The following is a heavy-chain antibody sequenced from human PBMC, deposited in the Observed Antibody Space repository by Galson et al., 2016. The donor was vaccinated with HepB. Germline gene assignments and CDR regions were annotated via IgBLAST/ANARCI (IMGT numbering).Heavy chain of an antibody. CDR1: GYRFSSYW. D-gene: IGHD3-22*01. V-gene: IGHV5-10-1*01. CDR3: ARRGHSSDSGSYYVT. CDR2: IDPSDSYI. Sequence: QSGAEVKKPGESLRISCKGSGYRFSSYWISWVRQMPGKGLEWMGRIDPSDSYIKYSPSFQGHVPISVDKSISTAYLQWSSLKASDTAMYYCARRGHSSDSGSYYVTWGQGTLVTVSS. J-gene: IGHJ5*02.